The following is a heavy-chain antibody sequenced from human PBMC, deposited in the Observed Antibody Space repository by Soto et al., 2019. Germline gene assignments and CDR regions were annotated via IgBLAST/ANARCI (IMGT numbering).Heavy chain of an antibody. V-gene: IGHV3-9*01. D-gene: IGHD4-17*01. Sequence: GGSLRLSCAASGFTFDDFAMHWVRQAPGKGLECVSGISWNSGNIGYADSVKGRFTISRDNAKKSLYLQMNSLRAEDTALYYCAKDMGNCGALNAMDVCGQGPTVTVS. CDR2: ISWNSGNI. CDR1: GFTFDDFA. J-gene: IGHJ6*02. CDR3: AKDMGNCGALNAMDV.